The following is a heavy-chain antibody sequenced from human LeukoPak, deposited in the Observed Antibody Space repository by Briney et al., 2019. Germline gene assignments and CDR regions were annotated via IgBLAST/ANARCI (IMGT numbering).Heavy chain of an antibody. D-gene: IGHD6-13*01. V-gene: IGHV4-30-4*01. J-gene: IGHJ4*02. Sequence: PSQTLSLTCTVSGGSISSGDYYWSWIRQPPGKGLEWIGYIYYSGSTYYNPSLKSRVTISVDTTKNQFSLKLSSVTAADTAVYYCARHRYSSSLFDYWGQGTLVTVSS. CDR3: ARHRYSSSLFDY. CDR1: GGSISSGDYY. CDR2: IYYSGST.